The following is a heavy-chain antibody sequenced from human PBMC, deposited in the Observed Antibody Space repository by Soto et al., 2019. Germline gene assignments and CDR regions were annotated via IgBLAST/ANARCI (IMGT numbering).Heavy chain of an antibody. CDR3: ARGGWINMVRGGYYYMDV. Sequence: QVQLVQSGAEVKKPGASVKVSCKASGYTFTSYDINWVRQATGQGLEWMGWMNPNSGNTGYAQKVQGRVTMTRDISISTAYMELSSLRSEDTAVYYCARGGWINMVRGGYYYMDVWGKGTTVTVSS. CDR1: GYTFTSYD. J-gene: IGHJ6*03. CDR2: MNPNSGNT. D-gene: IGHD3-10*01. V-gene: IGHV1-8*01.